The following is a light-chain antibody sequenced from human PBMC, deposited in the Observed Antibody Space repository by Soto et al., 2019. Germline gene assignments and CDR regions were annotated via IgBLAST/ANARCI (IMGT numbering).Light chain of an antibody. CDR3: QSWDTRLSGSV. CDR2: GNT. CDR1: SSNIGAGYD. Sequence: SVLTQPPSVSGAPGQRVTISCTGSSSNIGAGYDVNWYQQLPGTAPKLLIYGNTNRPSGVPDRFSGSKSGTSGSLAISGLQTEDEAEYYCQSWDTRLSGSVFGGGTKLPVL. V-gene: IGLV1-40*01. J-gene: IGLJ2*01.